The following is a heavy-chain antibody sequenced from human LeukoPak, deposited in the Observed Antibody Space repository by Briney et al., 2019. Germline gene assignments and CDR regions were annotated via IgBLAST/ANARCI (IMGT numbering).Heavy chain of an antibody. CDR1: GFTFSSYG. CDR3: ARYCSSTSCHFDY. CDR2: IWYDGSNE. Sequence: GGSLRLSCAASGFTFSSYGMHWVRQAPGKGLEWVAVIWYDGSNEYYADSVKGRFTISRDNSKNTLYLQMNSLRAEDTAVYYCARYCSSTSCHFDYWGQGTLVTVSS. J-gene: IGHJ4*02. D-gene: IGHD2-2*01. V-gene: IGHV3-33*01.